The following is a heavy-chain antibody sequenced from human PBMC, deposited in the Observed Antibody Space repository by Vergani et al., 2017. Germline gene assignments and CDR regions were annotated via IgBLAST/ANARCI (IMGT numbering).Heavy chain of an antibody. CDR1: GGTFSSYA. CDR3: ASPMIVVVKNQNDAFDI. CDR2: IIPIFGTA. D-gene: IGHD3-22*01. J-gene: IGHJ3*02. V-gene: IGHV1-69*13. Sequence: QAQLVQSGAEVKKPGASVRVSCKASGGTFSSYAISWVRQAPGQGLEWMGGIIPIFGTANYAQKFQGRVTITADESTSTAYMELSSLRSEDTAVYYCASPMIVVVKNQNDAFDIWGQGTMVTVSS.